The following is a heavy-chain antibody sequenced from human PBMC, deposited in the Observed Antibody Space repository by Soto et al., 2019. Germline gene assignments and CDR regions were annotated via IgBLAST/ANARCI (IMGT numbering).Heavy chain of an antibody. J-gene: IGHJ4*02. CDR1: GGSISPFY. CDR3: ARVGGVAARTFDY. D-gene: IGHD2-15*01. V-gene: IGHV4-59*01. CDR2: LYYSGNA. Sequence: LSLTCTVSGGSISPFYWSWVRQPPGKGLEWIGYLYYSGNANYNPSLKSRVTISVDASKNQVSLRLTSVTAADTAVYYCARVGGVAARTFDYWGQGTVVTVSS.